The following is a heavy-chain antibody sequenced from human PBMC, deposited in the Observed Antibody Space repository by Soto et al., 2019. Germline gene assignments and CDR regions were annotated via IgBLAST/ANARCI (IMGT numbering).Heavy chain of an antibody. J-gene: IGHJ4*02. CDR1: GGSISSYY. V-gene: IGHV4-59*01. D-gene: IGHD2-21*02. CDR3: ARLVAAIDY. CDR2: IYYSGGT. Sequence: SETLSLTCTVSGGSISSYYWSWIRQPPGKGLEWIGYIYYSGGTNYNPSLKSRVTISVDTSKNQFSLNMRSVTTADTAVYYCARLVAAIDYWGQGILVTVSS.